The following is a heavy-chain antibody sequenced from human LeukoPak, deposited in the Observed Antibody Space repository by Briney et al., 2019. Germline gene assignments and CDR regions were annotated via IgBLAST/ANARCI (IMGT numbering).Heavy chain of an antibody. Sequence: GESLKISCKGYGYSFTSYWIGWMRQMPGKGLEWMGIIYPGDSDTRYSPCFQGKVTISAHKSIPTAYLNWSSTNASHTAMQYSATGPAGYSSSWTPYYYYYMDVWGKGTTVTVSS. J-gene: IGHJ6*03. CDR1: GYSFTSYW. V-gene: IGHV5-51*01. CDR3: ATGPAGYSSSWTPYYYYYMDV. D-gene: IGHD6-13*01. CDR2: IYPGDSDT.